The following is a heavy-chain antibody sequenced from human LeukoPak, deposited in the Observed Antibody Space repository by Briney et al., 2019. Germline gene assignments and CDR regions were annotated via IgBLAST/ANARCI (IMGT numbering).Heavy chain of an antibody. CDR1: GFTFSNFA. D-gene: IGHD1-14*01. CDR2: ISRNGGTA. V-gene: IGHV3-64D*09. Sequence: GGSLRLSCSASGFTFSNFAMHWVRQAPGKGLEYVSGISRNGGTAYYGDSVKGRFTVSRDNSKNTLYLQMGSLRAEDTAVYYCAKITLRTNDTSYYYYGMDVWGQGTTVTVSS. CDR3: AKITLRTNDTSYYYYGMDV. J-gene: IGHJ6*02.